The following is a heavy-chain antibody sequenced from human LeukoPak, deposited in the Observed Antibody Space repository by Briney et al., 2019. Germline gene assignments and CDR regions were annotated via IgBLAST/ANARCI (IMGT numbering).Heavy chain of an antibody. Sequence: GGSLRLSCAASGFTLSSYSMNWVRQAPGKGLEWVSSISSSRGYIYYADSLKGRFAISRDNAKSSLYLQMNGLRAEDTAVYCCARGYYDSSSFFDYWGQGTLVTVSS. CDR3: ARGYYDSSSFFDY. V-gene: IGHV3-21*06. CDR1: GFTLSSYS. CDR2: ISSSRGYI. J-gene: IGHJ4*02. D-gene: IGHD3-22*01.